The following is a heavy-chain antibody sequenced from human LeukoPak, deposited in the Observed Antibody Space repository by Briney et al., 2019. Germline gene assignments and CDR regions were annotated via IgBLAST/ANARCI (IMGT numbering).Heavy chain of an antibody. CDR3: ARHTSGRLERRLAY. Sequence: SETLSLTCTVSGGSINNYYWSWIRQPPGKGLEWIGYSFYSGSTDYNPSLKSRVTISVDTSKNQFSLNLSSVTAADTAMYYCARHTSGRLERRLAYWGQGALVTVSS. J-gene: IGHJ4*02. CDR1: GGSINNYY. D-gene: IGHD1-1*01. V-gene: IGHV4-59*01. CDR2: SFYSGST.